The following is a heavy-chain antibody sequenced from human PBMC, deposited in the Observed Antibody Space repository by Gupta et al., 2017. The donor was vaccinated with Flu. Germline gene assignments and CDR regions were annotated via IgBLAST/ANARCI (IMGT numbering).Heavy chain of an antibody. V-gene: IGHV3-23*01. CDR2: ISGSGGST. J-gene: IGHJ4*02. CDR3: AKVPQAGYYDFWRGSIDY. Sequence: EVQLLESGGGLVQPGGSLRLSCAASGFTFSSYAMSWVRQAPGKGLEWVSAISGSGGSTYYADSVKGRFTISRDNSKNTLYLQMNSLRAEDTAVYYCAKVPQAGYYDFWRGSIDYWGQGTLVTVSS. CDR1: GFTFSSYA. D-gene: IGHD3-3*01.